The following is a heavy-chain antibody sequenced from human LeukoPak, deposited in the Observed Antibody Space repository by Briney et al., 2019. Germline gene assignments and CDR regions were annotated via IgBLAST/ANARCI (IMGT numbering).Heavy chain of an antibody. D-gene: IGHD2-15*01. CDR3: TKDSTA. V-gene: IGHV3-73*01. Sequence: GGSLRLSCAASGFTFSGAAMHWGREASGKRLGRVGRIRSKANSYATAYAASVKGRFTISRDDSKNTAYLQMNSLKTEDTAVYYCTKDSTAWGQGTLVTVSS. CDR1: GFTFSGAA. CDR2: IRSKANSYAT. J-gene: IGHJ5*02.